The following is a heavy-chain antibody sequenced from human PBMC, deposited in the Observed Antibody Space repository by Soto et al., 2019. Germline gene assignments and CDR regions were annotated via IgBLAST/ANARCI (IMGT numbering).Heavy chain of an antibody. CDR2: ILYDGSNK. CDR1: GFTFSSYG. D-gene: IGHD6-19*01. Sequence: QVQLVESGGGVVQPGRSLRLSCAASGFTFSSYGMHWVRQAPGKGLEWGAVILYDGSNKYYADSVKGRFTISRDNSKNTLYLQMNSLRAEDTAVYYCAKAPYSSGWSWFDPWGQGTLVTVSS. V-gene: IGHV3-30*18. J-gene: IGHJ5*02. CDR3: AKAPYSSGWSWFDP.